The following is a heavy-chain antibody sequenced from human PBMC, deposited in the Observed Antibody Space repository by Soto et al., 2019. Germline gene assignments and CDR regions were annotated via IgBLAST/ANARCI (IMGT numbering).Heavy chain of an antibody. D-gene: IGHD1-26*01. V-gene: IGHV4-59*01. CDR2: ISYSGTT. J-gene: IGHJ6*02. Sequence: SETLSSPALCLVPPSIVTTGIGSGSPQGGGLEWLGFISYSGTTNYNPSLRSRVAISIDPSKNQFSLKLTSVTAADTAVYYCATRTELPHYYYRGLDVWGQGXTVTVYS. CDR3: ATRTELPHYYYRGLDV. CDR1: VPPSIVTT.